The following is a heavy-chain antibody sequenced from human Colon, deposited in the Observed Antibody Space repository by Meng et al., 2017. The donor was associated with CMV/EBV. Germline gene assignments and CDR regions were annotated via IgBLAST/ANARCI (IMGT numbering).Heavy chain of an antibody. CDR3: SRRMSSAREMDY. CDR2: IRAKANNYAT. Sequence: SGFAFSDSAVHWVRQAPGKGLEWVGHIRAKANNYATVYGASVKGRFTISRDDSKNTAYLQMDSLRTDDAAVYFCSRRMSSAREMDYWGQGTLVTVSS. V-gene: IGHV3-73*01. CDR1: GFAFSDSA. D-gene: IGHD6-19*01. J-gene: IGHJ4*02.